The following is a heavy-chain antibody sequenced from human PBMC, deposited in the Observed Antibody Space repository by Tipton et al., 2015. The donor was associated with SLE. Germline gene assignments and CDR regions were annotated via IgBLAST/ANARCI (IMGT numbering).Heavy chain of an antibody. CDR2: INHSGST. D-gene: IGHD2-21*01. V-gene: IGHV4-34*01. J-gene: IGHJ5*02. CDR1: GGSFSGYY. Sequence: TLSLTCAVYGGSFSGYYWSWIRQPPGKGLEWIGEINHSGSTNYNPSLKSRVTISVDTSKNQFSLKLSSVTAADTAVYYCASQRVCGGDCRGWFDPWGQGALVTVSS. CDR3: ASQRVCGGDCRGWFDP.